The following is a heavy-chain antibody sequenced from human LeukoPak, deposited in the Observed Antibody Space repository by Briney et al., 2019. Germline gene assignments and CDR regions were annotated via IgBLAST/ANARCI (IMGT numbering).Heavy chain of an antibody. D-gene: IGHD6-13*01. CDR2: IYHSGST. CDR1: GYSISIGYY. J-gene: IGHJ4*02. CDR3: ARIKYSSSWYYYFDY. Sequence: KTSETLSLTGAVSGYSISIGYYWGWIRQPPGKGLEWIGSIYHSGSTYYNPSLKSRVTISVDTSKNQFSLKLSSVTAADTAVYYCARIKYSSSWYYYFDYWGQGTLVTVSS. V-gene: IGHV4-38-2*01.